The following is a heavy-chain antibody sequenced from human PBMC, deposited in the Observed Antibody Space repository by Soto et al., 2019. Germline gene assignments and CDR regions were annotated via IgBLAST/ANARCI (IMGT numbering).Heavy chain of an antibody. CDR1: GGSISSGGYY. J-gene: IGHJ4*02. V-gene: IGHV4-31*03. CDR3: ASTYCSAGSCYSYFDY. D-gene: IGHD2-15*01. CDR2: IYYSGST. Sequence: QVQLQESGPGLVKPSQTLSLTCTVSGGSISSGGYYWSWIRQHPGKGLEWIGYIYYSGSTYYNPSLKSRVTISVDTSKNQFSLKLSSVTAADTAVYYCASTYCSAGSCYSYFDYWGQGTLVTVSS.